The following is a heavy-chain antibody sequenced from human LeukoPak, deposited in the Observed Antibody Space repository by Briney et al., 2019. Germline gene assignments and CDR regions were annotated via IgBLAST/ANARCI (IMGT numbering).Heavy chain of an antibody. Sequence: GGSLRLSCAASGFTFDDYGMSWVRQAPGEGLEWVSGINWNGGSTGYADSVKGRFTISRDNAKNSLYLQMNSLRAEDTALYYCAREGSTSPYYYYYMDVWGKGTTVTVSS. J-gene: IGHJ6*03. D-gene: IGHD2-2*01. V-gene: IGHV3-20*04. CDR2: INWNGGST. CDR1: GFTFDDYG. CDR3: AREGSTSPYYYYYMDV.